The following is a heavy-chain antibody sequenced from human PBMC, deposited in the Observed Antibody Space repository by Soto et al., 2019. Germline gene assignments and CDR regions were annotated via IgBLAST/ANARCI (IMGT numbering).Heavy chain of an antibody. CDR1: GGSISSGGYY. J-gene: IGHJ3*02. Sequence: SETLSLTCTVSGGSISSGGYYWSWIRQHPGKGLEWIGYIYYSGSTYYNPSLKSRVTISVDTSKNQFSLKLSSVTAADTAVYYCARGPNCSSTSCYDAFDIWGQGTMVTVSS. V-gene: IGHV4-31*03. CDR3: ARGPNCSSTSCYDAFDI. CDR2: IYYSGST. D-gene: IGHD2-2*01.